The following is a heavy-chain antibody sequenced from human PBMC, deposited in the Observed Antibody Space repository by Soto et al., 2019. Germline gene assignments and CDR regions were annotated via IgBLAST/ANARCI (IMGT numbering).Heavy chain of an antibody. Sequence: PGGSLRLSCAASGFTFSSYGGHWVRQAPGKGLEWVAVIWYDGSNKYYADSVKGRFTISRDNSKNTLYLQMNSLRAEDTAVYYCAKATQYYDFWSGFGEIDYWGQGTLVTVS. CDR2: IWYDGSNK. J-gene: IGHJ4*02. D-gene: IGHD3-3*01. V-gene: IGHV3-30*02. CDR3: AKATQYYDFWSGFGEIDY. CDR1: GFTFSSYG.